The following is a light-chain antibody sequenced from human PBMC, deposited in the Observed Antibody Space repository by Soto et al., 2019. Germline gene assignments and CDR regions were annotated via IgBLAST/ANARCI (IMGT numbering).Light chain of an antibody. J-gene: IGLJ3*02. CDR1: RSNIGAGYD. CDR2: VTN. V-gene: IGLV1-40*01. Sequence: QAVVTQPPSVSGAPGQRVTISCTGSRSNIGAGYDVHWYQQLPGTAPKLLIYVTNNRPSGVPDRFSGSKSGMSASLAITGLQAADEANYYCQSYDNSLSGSRVFGGGTQLTVL. CDR3: QSYDNSLSGSRV.